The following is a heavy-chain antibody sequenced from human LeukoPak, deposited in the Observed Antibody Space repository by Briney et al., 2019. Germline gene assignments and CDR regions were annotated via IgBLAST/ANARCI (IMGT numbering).Heavy chain of an antibody. Sequence: GGSLRLSCAASGFTFSSYAVSWVRQAPGKGLEWVSAISGSGGSTYYADSVKGRFTISRDNSKNTLYLQMNSLRAEDTAVYYCAKGYYYDSSGYYCPFDYWGQGTLVTVSS. CDR1: GFTFSSYA. V-gene: IGHV3-23*01. CDR2: ISGSGGST. J-gene: IGHJ4*02. D-gene: IGHD3-22*01. CDR3: AKGYYYDSSGYYCPFDY.